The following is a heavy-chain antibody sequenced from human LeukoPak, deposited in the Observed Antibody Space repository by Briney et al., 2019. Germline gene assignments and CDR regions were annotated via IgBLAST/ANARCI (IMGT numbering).Heavy chain of an antibody. CDR3: ARGGWYFDL. J-gene: IGHJ2*01. CDR2: ISYSGSS. CDR1: GDSISSHY. V-gene: IGHV4-59*11. Sequence: SETLSLTCTVSGDSISSHYWSWIRQPPGKGLEFIGYISYSGSSNYNPSLKSRVTISMDTSKNQFSLKLNSVTAADTAVYYCARGGWYFDLWGRGTQVTVAS.